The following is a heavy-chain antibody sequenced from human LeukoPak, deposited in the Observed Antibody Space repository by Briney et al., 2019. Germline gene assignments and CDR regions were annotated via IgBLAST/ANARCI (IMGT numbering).Heavy chain of an antibody. J-gene: IGHJ4*02. CDR1: EFTFSLYA. Sequence: PGGSLRLSCAASEFTFSLYAMNWVRQAPGKGLEWVSYINDVGDDLHYADSVKGRFTISRDNAKNTLYLQMNSLRAEDTAVYYCARDTFQPGRIDCWGQGTLVIVSS. V-gene: IGHV3-21*05. D-gene: IGHD2-2*01. CDR2: INDVGDDL. CDR3: ARDTFQPGRIDC.